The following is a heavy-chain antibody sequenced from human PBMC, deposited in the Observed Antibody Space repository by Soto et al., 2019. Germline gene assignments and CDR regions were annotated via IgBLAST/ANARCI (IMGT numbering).Heavy chain of an antibody. J-gene: IGHJ6*03. V-gene: IGHV4-31*03. CDR1: GGSISSGGYY. D-gene: IGHD3-9*01. Sequence: QVQLQESGPGLVKPSQTLSLTCTVSGGSISSGGYYWSWIRQHPGKGLEWIGYIYYSGSTYYNPSLKSRVTISVDTSKNQFSLKLSSVTAADTAVYYCAIDVGYYDILTGYSTSYMDVWGKGTTVTVSS. CDR3: AIDVGYYDILTGYSTSYMDV. CDR2: IYYSGST.